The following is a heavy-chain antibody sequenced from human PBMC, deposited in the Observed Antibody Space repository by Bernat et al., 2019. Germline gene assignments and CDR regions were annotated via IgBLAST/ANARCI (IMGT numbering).Heavy chain of an antibody. J-gene: IGHJ6*03. CDR1: GGSIRSYY. D-gene: IGHD3-10*01. CDR3: ARGGAYGSLYYYYMDV. V-gene: IGHV4-59*01. CDR2: IYYSGST. Sequence: QVQLQESGPGLVKPSETLSLSCTVSGGSIRSYYWSWIRQPPGRGLGLIGFIYYSGSTNYNPSLKSRVTISVDTSKNQFSLKLSSVTAVDTAVYYCARGGAYGSLYYYYMDVWGEGTTVTVSS.